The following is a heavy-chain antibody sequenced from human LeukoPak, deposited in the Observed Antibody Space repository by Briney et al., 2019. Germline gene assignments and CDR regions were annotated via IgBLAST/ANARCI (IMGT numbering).Heavy chain of an antibody. CDR1: GFTFSSYT. Sequence: GGSLRLSCAASGFTFSSYTMSWVRQAPGKGLEWVSTITTSDGNTYYADSVKGRFTISRDNSNNTLYLQMSSLRAEDTAMYYCAKTPDSSSSGFRPSFDYWGQGTLVTVSS. CDR2: ITTSDGNT. D-gene: IGHD6-6*01. V-gene: IGHV3-23*01. CDR3: AKTPDSSSSGFRPSFDY. J-gene: IGHJ4*02.